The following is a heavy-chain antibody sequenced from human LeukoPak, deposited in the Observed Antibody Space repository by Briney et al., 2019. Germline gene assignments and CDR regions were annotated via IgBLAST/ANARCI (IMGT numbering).Heavy chain of an antibody. Sequence: ASLKVSCKASGYTFTTYGISWVGRAPGQGVEGMGWISANNGNTNYAQKLQGRVTMTTDTSTSTAYMELRSLRADDTAVYYCARDPVGYSYGYGVDYWGQGTLVTVSS. D-gene: IGHD5-18*01. J-gene: IGHJ4*02. CDR1: GYTFTTYG. V-gene: IGHV1-18*01. CDR2: ISANNGNT. CDR3: ARDPVGYSYGYGVDY.